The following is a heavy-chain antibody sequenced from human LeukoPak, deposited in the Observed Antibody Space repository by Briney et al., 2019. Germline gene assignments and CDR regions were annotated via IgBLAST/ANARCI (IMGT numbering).Heavy chain of an antibody. Sequence: PGRSLRLSCAAAGFTFSSYAMSCVRQAPGEVLEWVSAISGSGGRTYYADSVKGRFPISRDNSKNTLYLQMNSLRAEATAVYYCAKDLGGGDYWGQGTLVTVSS. CDR1: GFTFSSYA. J-gene: IGHJ4*02. CDR2: ISGSGGRT. D-gene: IGHD3-16*01. CDR3: AKDLGGGDY. V-gene: IGHV3-23*01.